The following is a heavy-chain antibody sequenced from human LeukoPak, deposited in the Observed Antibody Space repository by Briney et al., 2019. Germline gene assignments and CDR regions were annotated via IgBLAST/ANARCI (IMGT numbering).Heavy chain of an antibody. J-gene: IGHJ4*02. CDR3: ARSPNSSGYLEYFDY. CDR1: GFTFSSYS. V-gene: IGHV3-21*01. Sequence: KPGGSLRLSCAASGFTFSSYSMNWVRQAPGKGLEWVSPISSSSSYIYYADSVKGRFTISRDNAKNSLYLQMNSLRAEDTAVYYCARSPNSSGYLEYFDYWGQGTLVTVSS. D-gene: IGHD3-22*01. CDR2: ISSSSSYI.